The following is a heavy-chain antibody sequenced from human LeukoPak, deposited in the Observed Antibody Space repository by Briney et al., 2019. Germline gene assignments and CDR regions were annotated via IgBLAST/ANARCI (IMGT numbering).Heavy chain of an antibody. CDR1: GFTSSSYA. Sequence: GGSLRLSCAASGFTSSSYAMSWVRQAPGKGLEWVSAISGSGGSTYYADSVKGRFTISRDNSKNTLYLQMNSLRAEDTAVYYCAKGELVRSYYGMDVWGQGTTVTVSS. CDR2: ISGSGGST. CDR3: AKGELVRSYYGMDV. D-gene: IGHD6-13*01. J-gene: IGHJ6*02. V-gene: IGHV3-23*01.